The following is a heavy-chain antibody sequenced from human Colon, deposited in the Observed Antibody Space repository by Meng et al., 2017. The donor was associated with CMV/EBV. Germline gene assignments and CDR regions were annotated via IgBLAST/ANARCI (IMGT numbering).Heavy chain of an antibody. J-gene: IGHJ4*02. CDR2: INPITGGT. Sequence: LVQAGAEVKNAGSPGKVLCKDSRYTFTGYFMYWVGQAPGQGLEWLGVINPITGGTNYAQKFQGRVTMTRDTSMNTAYMELSRLRSDDTAVYYCASLSGGDFDYWGQGTLVTVSS. V-gene: IGHV1-2*02. D-gene: IGHD1-26*01. CDR1: RYTFTGYF. CDR3: ASLSGGDFDY.